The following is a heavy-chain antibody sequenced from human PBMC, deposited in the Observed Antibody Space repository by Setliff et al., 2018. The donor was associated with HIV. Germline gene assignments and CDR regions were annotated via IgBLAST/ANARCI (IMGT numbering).Heavy chain of an antibody. J-gene: IGHJ6*03. D-gene: IGHD3-10*01. V-gene: IGHV4-61*03. CDR1: GDSVSSRSYY. CDR3: ARDTWFGESEDPFYYYMDV. CDR2: ISASGTT. Sequence: SETLSLTCTVSGDSVSSRSYYWSWIRQPPGKGLEWIGRISASGTTVYNPSLKSRVIMSVDTSKKYFALRVTSVTAADSAVYYCARDTWFGESEDPFYYYMDVWGKGTTVTVSS.